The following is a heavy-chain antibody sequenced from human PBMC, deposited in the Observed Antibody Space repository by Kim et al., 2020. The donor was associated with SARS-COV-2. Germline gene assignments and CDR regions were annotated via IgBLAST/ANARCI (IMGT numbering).Heavy chain of an antibody. CDR1: GGTFSSYA. CDR2: IIPIFGTA. D-gene: IGHD2-2*01. Sequence: SVKVSCKASGGTFSSYAISWVRQAPGQGLEWMGGIIPIFGTANYAQKFQGRVTITADESTSTAYMELSSLRSEDTAVYYCARGCSSTSCYYHYGMDVWGQGTTVTVSS. CDR3: ARGCSSTSCYYHYGMDV. J-gene: IGHJ6*02. V-gene: IGHV1-69*13.